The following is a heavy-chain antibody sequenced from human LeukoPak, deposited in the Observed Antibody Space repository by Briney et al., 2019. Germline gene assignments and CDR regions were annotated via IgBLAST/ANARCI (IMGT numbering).Heavy chain of an antibody. CDR3: ARENWVFDY. CDR1: GCSISSGYH. J-gene: IGHJ4*02. CDR2: VYRSGST. D-gene: IGHD7-27*01. Sequence: PSETLSLTCVVSGCSISSGYHRGWNRQPTGEGLEWIGSVYRSGSTYYNPSLKSRVTISVDTSKNQISLKVRSVTAADTAVYYCARENWVFDYWGQGILVTVSS. V-gene: IGHV4-38-2*02.